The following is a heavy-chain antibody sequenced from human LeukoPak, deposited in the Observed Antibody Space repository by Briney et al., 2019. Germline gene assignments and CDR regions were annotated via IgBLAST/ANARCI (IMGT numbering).Heavy chain of an antibody. Sequence: PGGSLRLSCAASGFTFSSYAMSWVRQAPGKGLEWVSCISGSGGSTYYADSVKGRFTISRDNSKNTLYLQMNSLRAEDTAVYYCAKVSGGSSGYYYGEDAFDIWGQGTMVTVSS. J-gene: IGHJ3*02. D-gene: IGHD3-22*01. CDR1: GFTFSSYA. V-gene: IGHV3-23*01. CDR2: ISGSGGST. CDR3: AKVSGGSSGYYYGEDAFDI.